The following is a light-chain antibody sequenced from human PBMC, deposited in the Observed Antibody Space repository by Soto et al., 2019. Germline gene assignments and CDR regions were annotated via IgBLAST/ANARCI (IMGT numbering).Light chain of an antibody. CDR2: DVT. J-gene: IGLJ3*02. CDR3: CSYAGSSTWV. Sequence: QSLLTQPRSMSGSPGQSVTISCTGTSSDIGGYYYVAWYQQHPGKAPKLMISDVTKRPSGVPDRFSGSKSGNTASLTISGLQAEDEADYYCCSYAGSSTWVFGGGTKLTVL. V-gene: IGLV2-11*01. CDR1: SSDIGGYYY.